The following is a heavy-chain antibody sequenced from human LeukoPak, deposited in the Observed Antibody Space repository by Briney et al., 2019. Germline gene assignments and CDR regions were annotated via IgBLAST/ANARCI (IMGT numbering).Heavy chain of an antibody. CDR2: ITHSGDYT. D-gene: IGHD3-10*01. CDR3: AKDMIRGLPDAFDI. Sequence: GGSLRLSCAASGFTFSSYAMNWVRQAPGKGLEWVSLITHSGDYTDYADSVKCRFTISRDNSKNTVYLQMNSLRAEDTAVYYCAKDMIRGLPDAFDIWGRGTMVTVSS. J-gene: IGHJ3*02. V-gene: IGHV3-23*01. CDR1: GFTFSSYA.